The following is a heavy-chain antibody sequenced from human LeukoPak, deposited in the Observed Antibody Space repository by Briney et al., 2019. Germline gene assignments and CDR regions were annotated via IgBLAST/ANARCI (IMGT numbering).Heavy chain of an antibody. CDR3: AKGGSLDYDFWSGYGRYFDY. CDR1: GFTFSSYG. D-gene: IGHD3-3*01. J-gene: IGHJ4*02. Sequence: PGGSLRLSCAASGFTFSSYGMHWVRQVPGKGLEWVAVISYDGSNKYYADSVKGRFTISRDNSKNTLYLQMNSLRAEDTAVYYCAKGGSLDYDFWSGYGRYFDYWGQGTLVTVSS. CDR2: ISYDGSNK. V-gene: IGHV3-30*18.